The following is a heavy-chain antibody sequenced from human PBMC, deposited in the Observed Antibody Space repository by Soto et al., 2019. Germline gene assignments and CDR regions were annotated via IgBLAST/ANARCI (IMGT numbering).Heavy chain of an antibody. CDR2: IIPIFGTA. Sequence: SVKVSFKASGGAFSSYAISWGRQAPGQGLEWMGGIIPIFGTANYAQKLQGRVTITADESPSTAYMELSSLRSEDTAVYYCARAEDPGPYHSSSEDYYYYGMDVSGQGTTVTVSS. D-gene: IGHD6-6*01. CDR1: GGAFSSYA. J-gene: IGHJ6*02. CDR3: ARAEDPGPYHSSSEDYYYYGMDV. V-gene: IGHV1-69*13.